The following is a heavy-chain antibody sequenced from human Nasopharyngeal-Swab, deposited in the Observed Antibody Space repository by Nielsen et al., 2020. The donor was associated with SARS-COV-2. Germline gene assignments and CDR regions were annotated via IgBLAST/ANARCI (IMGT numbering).Heavy chain of an antibody. V-gene: IGHV3-23*01. CDR3: ARYDDYYDSSGYAY. J-gene: IGHJ4*02. CDR1: GFTFSSYA. CDR2: TSGSGGST. Sequence: GESLKISCAASGFTFSSYAMSWVRQAPGTGLEWVSVTSGSGGSTYYADSVKGRFTISRDNSKNTLYLQMNSLRAEDTAVYYCARYDDYYDSSGYAYWGQGTLVTVSS. D-gene: IGHD3-22*01.